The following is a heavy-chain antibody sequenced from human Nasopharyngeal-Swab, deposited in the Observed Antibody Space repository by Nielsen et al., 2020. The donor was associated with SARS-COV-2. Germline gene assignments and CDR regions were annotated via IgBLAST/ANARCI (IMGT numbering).Heavy chain of an antibody. D-gene: IGHD4/OR15-4a*01. CDR1: GGSFSGYY. CDR2: INHSGST. V-gene: IGHV4-34*01. J-gene: IGHJ4*02. CDR3: ARGGWDDYPDY. Sequence: SETLSLTCAVYGGSFSGYYWSWIRQPPGKGLEWIGEINHSGSTNYNPSLKSRVTISVDTSKNQFSLKLSSVTAADTAVYYCARGGWDDYPDYWGQGTLVTVSS.